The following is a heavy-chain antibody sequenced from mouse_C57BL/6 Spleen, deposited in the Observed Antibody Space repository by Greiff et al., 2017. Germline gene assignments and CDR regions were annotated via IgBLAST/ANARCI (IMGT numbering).Heavy chain of an antibody. J-gene: IGHJ2*01. CDR2: IYPGDGDT. V-gene: IGHV1-80*01. D-gene: IGHD1-1*01. CDR1: GYAFSSYW. Sequence: QVQLQHSGAELVKPGASVKISCKASGYAFSSYWMNWVKQRPGKGLEWIGQIYPGDGDTNYNGKFKGKATLTADKSSSTAYMQLSSLTSEDSAVYFCAGYYYGSSGFDYWGQGTTLTVSS. CDR3: AGYYYGSSGFDY.